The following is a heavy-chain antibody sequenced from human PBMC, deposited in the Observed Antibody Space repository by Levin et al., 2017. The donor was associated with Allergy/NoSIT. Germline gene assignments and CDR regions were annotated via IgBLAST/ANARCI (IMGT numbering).Heavy chain of an antibody. V-gene: IGHV3-53*01. D-gene: IGHD7-27*01. CDR2: IYSGGST. Sequence: GESLKISCAASGFTVSSNYMSWVRQAPGKGLEWVSVIYSGGSTYYADSVKGRFTISRDNSKNTLYLQMNSLRAEDTAVYYCASSQRTGDPYYYYGMDVWGQGTTVTVSS. J-gene: IGHJ6*02. CDR1: GFTVSSNY. CDR3: ASSQRTGDPYYYYGMDV.